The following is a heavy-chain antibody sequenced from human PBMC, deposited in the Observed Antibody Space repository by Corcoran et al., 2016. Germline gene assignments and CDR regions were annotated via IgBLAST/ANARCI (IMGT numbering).Heavy chain of an antibody. J-gene: IGHJ4*02. Sequence: QVQLVQSGAEVKKPGASVKVSCKASGYTFTSYGISWVRQAPGQGLEWRGWISAYNGNTNYAQKFQGRVTMTTDTSTSTADMELRSLRSDETAVYYCARDAQQWPEDYFDYWGQGTRVTVSS. V-gene: IGHV1-18*01. D-gene: IGHD6-19*01. CDR2: ISAYNGNT. CDR3: ARDAQQWPEDYFDY. CDR1: GYTFTSYG.